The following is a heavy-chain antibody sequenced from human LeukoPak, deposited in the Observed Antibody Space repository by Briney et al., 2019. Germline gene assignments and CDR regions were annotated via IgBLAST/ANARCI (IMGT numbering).Heavy chain of an antibody. CDR1: GFTFRTYA. J-gene: IGHJ6*02. CDR3: ASPTGRGSGWFEFGYYCGMDV. Sequence: GGSLRLSCAASGFTFRTYAMSWVRQAPGKGLEWVSVISGSGDFTYYADSVKGRFTISRDNSKNTLYLQMNSLRAEDTAVYYCASPTGRGSGWFEFGYYCGMDVWGQGTTVTVSS. D-gene: IGHD6-19*01. CDR2: ISGSGDFT. V-gene: IGHV3-23*01.